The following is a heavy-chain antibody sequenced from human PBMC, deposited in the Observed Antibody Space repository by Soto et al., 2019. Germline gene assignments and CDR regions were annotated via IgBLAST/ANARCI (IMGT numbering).Heavy chain of an antibody. D-gene: IGHD3-10*01. V-gene: IGHV3-23*01. J-gene: IGHJ3*02. CDR2: ISGSGGST. Sequence: GGSLRLSCAASGFTFSSYAMSWVRQAPGKGLEWVSAISGSGGSTYYADSVKGRFTISRDNSKNTLYLQMNSLRAEDTAVYYCAKEFKPLRDYYGSGDLRLNAFDIWGQGTMVTVSS. CDR3: AKEFKPLRDYYGSGDLRLNAFDI. CDR1: GFTFSSYA.